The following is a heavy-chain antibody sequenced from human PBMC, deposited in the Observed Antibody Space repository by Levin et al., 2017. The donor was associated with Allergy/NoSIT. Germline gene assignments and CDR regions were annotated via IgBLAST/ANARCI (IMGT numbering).Heavy chain of an antibody. V-gene: IGHV1-2*02. D-gene: IGHD3-9*01. J-gene: IGHJ4*02. CDR2: INPDSGDT. CDR3: ARDQFEYYDILTGYCPFDY. Sequence: ASVKVSCKASGYSFTGYYLHWVRQAPGQGLEWMGWINPDSGDTNYAQIFQGRVTMTRDTSISTAYMELSRLKSDDTAVYYCARDQFEYYDILTGYCPFDYWGQGSLVTVSS. CDR1: GYSFTGYY.